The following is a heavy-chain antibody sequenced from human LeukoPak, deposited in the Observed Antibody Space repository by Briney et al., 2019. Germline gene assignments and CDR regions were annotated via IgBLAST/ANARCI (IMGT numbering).Heavy chain of an antibody. CDR3: ARNSLGYYYDSSGYYYFDY. CDR2: IWYDGSNK. V-gene: IGHV3-33*01. Sequence: GRSLRLSCAASGFTFSSYGMHWVRQAPGKGLEWVAVIWYDGSNKYYADSVKGRFTISRDNSKNTLYLQMNSLRAEDTAVYYCARNSLGYYYDSSGYYYFDYWGQGTLVTVSS. J-gene: IGHJ4*02. CDR1: GFTFSSYG. D-gene: IGHD3-22*01.